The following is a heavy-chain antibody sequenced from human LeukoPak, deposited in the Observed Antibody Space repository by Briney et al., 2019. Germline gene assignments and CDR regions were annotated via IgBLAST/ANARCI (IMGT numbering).Heavy chain of an antibody. Sequence: GGSLRLSCAASGFSFSSYTMNWVRQAPGRGLEWVSSISGTGGRTFYADSVKGRFTISRDNSKNTLYLQMNTLRAEDTAIYYCAKSLGDFWSGIYYYYMDVWGKGTTVTVSS. D-gene: IGHD3-3*01. CDR2: ISGTGGRT. CDR3: AKSLGDFWSGIYYYYMDV. V-gene: IGHV3-23*01. CDR1: GFSFSSYT. J-gene: IGHJ6*03.